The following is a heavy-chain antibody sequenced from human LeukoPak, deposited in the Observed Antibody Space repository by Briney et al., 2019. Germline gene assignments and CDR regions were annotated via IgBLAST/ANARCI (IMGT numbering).Heavy chain of an antibody. CDR2: ISGSGGST. CDR3: ASASAYDFLTGYSQPDF. J-gene: IGHJ5*01. D-gene: IGHD3-9*01. V-gene: IGHV3-23*01. Sequence: GGSLRLSCAASGFTFSSYAMSWVRQAPGKGLEWVSAISGSGGSTYYADFVKGRFTISRDNSKNTLYLQMNPLRAEDTAVYYCASASAYDFLTGYSQPDFWGQGTLVTVSS. CDR1: GFTFSSYA.